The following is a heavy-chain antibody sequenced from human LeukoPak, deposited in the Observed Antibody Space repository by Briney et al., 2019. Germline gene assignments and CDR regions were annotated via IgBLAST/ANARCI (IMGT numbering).Heavy chain of an antibody. D-gene: IGHD6-13*01. CDR3: ARDRGYSSSWSFDY. V-gene: IGHV3-48*04. CDR2: ISSSSSTI. Sequence: PRGSLRLSCAASGFTFSSYSMNWVRQAPGKGLEWVSYISSSSSTIYYADSVKGRFTISRDNAKNSLYLQMNSLRAEDTAVYYCARDRGYSSSWSFDYWGQGTLVTVSS. J-gene: IGHJ4*02. CDR1: GFTFSSYS.